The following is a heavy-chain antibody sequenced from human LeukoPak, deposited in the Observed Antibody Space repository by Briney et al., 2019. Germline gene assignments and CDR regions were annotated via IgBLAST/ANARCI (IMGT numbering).Heavy chain of an antibody. Sequence: GGSLRLSCAASGFTFSSYSMNWVRQAPGKGLEWVSYISSSSSTIYYADSVKGRFTISRDNAKNSLYLQMNSLRAEDTAVYYCAKSEHATSSADSFDVWGQGTMVTVFS. D-gene: IGHD3-22*01. J-gene: IGHJ3*01. CDR2: ISSSSSTI. V-gene: IGHV3-48*01. CDR3: AKSEHATSSADSFDV. CDR1: GFTFSSYS.